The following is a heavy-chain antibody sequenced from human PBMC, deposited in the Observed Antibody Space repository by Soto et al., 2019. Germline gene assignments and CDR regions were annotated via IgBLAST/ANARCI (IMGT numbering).Heavy chain of an antibody. Sequence: PGGSLRLSCAASGFTFSNAWINWVRQAPGKGLEWVGRIKSKNDGGTTDFAEPVKGRFAISRDGSNNMVYLQMSSLKIEGIVVYYCTTDSYSTIIIVRFDYWGHGTLVTVSS. J-gene: IGHJ4*01. D-gene: IGHD3-22*01. CDR1: GFTFSNAW. V-gene: IGHV3-15*07. CDR2: IKSKNDGGTT. CDR3: TTDSYSTIIIVRFDY.